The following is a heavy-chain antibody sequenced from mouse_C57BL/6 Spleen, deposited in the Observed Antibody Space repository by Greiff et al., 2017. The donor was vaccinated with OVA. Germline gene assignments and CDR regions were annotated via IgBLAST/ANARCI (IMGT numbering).Heavy chain of an antibody. D-gene: IGHD3-2*02. CDR2: INPRSGYT. J-gene: IGHJ2*01. Sequence: QVQLQQSGAELAKPGASVKLSCKASGYTFTSYWMHWVKQRPGQGLEWIGYINPRSGYTKYNQKFKDQATLTADKSYSTAYMHLSILTYEDSAVDYCARDSSGYLGYFDYWGQGTTLTVSS. CDR3: ARDSSGYLGYFDY. CDR1: GYTFTSYW. V-gene: IGHV1-7*01.